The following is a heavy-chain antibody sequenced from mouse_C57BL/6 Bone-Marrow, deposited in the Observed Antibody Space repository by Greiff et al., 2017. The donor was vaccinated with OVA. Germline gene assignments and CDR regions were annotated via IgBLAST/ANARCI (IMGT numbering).Heavy chain of an antibody. CDR2: IYPGSGST. V-gene: IGHV1-55*01. D-gene: IGHD1-1*01. CDR1: GYTFTSYW. CDR3: ARDRITTVVAPNYFDY. J-gene: IGHJ2*01. Sequence: VQLQESGAELVKPGASVKMSCKASGYTFTSYWITWVKQRPGQGLEWIGDIYPGSGSTNYNEKFKSKATLTVDTSSSTAYMQLSSLTSEDSAVYYCARDRITTVVAPNYFDYWGQGTTLTVSS.